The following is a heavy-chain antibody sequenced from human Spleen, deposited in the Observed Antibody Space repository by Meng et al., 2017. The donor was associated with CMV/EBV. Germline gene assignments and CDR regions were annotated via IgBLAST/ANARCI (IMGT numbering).Heavy chain of an antibody. CDR2: IYWDDDK. CDR3: AHSETLTVDY. V-gene: IGHV2-5*02. CDR1: GFSLSTSGVG. D-gene: IGHD1-14*01. J-gene: IGHJ4*02. Sequence: CTFSGFSLSTSGVGVGWLRQPPGKALECLALIYWDDDKRYSPSLKGRLTIAKDTSKNQVVLTMTSMDPVDTATYCCAHSETLTVDYWGRGALVTVSS.